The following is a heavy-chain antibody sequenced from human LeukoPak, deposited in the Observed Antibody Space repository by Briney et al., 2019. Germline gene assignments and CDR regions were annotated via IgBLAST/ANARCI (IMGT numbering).Heavy chain of an antibody. CDR2: INPNSGGT. V-gene: IGHV1-2*02. J-gene: IGHJ4*02. CDR1: GYTFTGYY. CDR3: ARDPENPYYYDSSGYHQ. Sequence: ASVTVSCKASGYTFTGYYMHWVRQAPGQGLEWMGWINPNSGGTNYAQKFQGRVTMTRDTSISTAYMELSRLRSDDTAVYYCARDPENPYYYDSSGYHQWGQGTLVTVSS. D-gene: IGHD3-22*01.